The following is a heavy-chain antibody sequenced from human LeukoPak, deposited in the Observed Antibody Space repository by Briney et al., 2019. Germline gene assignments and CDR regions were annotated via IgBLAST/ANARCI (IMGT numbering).Heavy chain of an antibody. D-gene: IGHD1-26*01. V-gene: IGHV3-30*18. J-gene: IGHJ4*02. Sequence: GRSLRLSCAASGFTFSSYGMHWVRQAPGKGLEWVAVISYDGSNKYYADSVKGRFTISRDNSKNTLYLQMNSLRAEDTAVYYCAKEGAIVEYYFDYWGQGTLVTASS. CDR1: GFTFSSYG. CDR2: ISYDGSNK. CDR3: AKEGAIVEYYFDY.